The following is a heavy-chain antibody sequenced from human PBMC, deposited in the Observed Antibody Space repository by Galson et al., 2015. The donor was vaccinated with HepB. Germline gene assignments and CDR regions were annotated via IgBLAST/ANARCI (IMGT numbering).Heavy chain of an antibody. CDR3: AKDYDFWSGRMGPIDY. CDR2: ISGSGGST. Sequence: SLRLSCAASGFTFSSYAMSWVRQAPGKGLEWVSAISGSGGSTYYADSVKGRFTISRDNSKNTLYLQMNSLRAEDTAVYYCAKDYDFWSGRMGPIDYWGQGTLVTVSS. CDR1: GFTFSSYA. D-gene: IGHD3-3*01. J-gene: IGHJ4*02. V-gene: IGHV3-23*01.